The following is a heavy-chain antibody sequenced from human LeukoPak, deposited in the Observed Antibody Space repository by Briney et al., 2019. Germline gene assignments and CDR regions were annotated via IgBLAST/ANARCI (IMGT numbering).Heavy chain of an antibody. J-gene: IGHJ3*02. CDR2: INPSGGST. D-gene: IGHD5-18*01. Sequence: GASVKVSCKASGYSFTTYYMHWVRQAPGQGLEWMGLINPSGGSTSYAQMFQGRVTMTRDTSTSTVYMELSSVRSDDTAVYYCARGYSYGYHDASDIWGQGTMVTVS. CDR3: ARGYSYGYHDASDI. CDR1: GYSFTTYY. V-gene: IGHV1-46*03.